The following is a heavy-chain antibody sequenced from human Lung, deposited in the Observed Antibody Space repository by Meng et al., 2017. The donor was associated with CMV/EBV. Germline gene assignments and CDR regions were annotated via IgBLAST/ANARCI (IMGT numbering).Heavy chain of an antibody. CDR3: ARGGSGLPIDY. Sequence: ASXXVSCKASGYTFSGFYIHWVRQAPGQGLEWMGWINPISGGTDYSQKFQGRVTLTKDTSISTAYMELTRLTSDDTAVYFCARGGSGLPIDYWGPGTLVTVSS. V-gene: IGHV1-2*02. CDR1: GYTFSGFY. D-gene: IGHD6-19*01. J-gene: IGHJ4*02. CDR2: INPISGGT.